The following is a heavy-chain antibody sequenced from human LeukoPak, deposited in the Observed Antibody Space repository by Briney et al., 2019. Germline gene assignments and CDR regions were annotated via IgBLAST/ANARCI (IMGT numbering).Heavy chain of an antibody. CDR3: ARQKRTFDY. CDR2: ISPNSYST. Sequence: GGTLRLSCEASGFNFSDYYMTWIRQAPGKGLEWLSYISPNSYSTYYTASVRGRFTLSRDNSKNSMYLQMNSLRAEDTALYDCARQKRTFDYWGRGTLVTVSS. CDR1: GFNFSDYY. V-gene: IGHV3-11*01. J-gene: IGHJ4*02.